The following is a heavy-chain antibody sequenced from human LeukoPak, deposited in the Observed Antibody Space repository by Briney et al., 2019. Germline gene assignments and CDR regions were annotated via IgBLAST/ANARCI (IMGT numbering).Heavy chain of an antibody. D-gene: IGHD6-25*01. J-gene: IGHJ4*02. CDR2: IYTSGST. CDR1: GGSISSGGYY. V-gene: IGHV4-61*02. CDR3: ARDNRLLGYFDY. Sequence: SETLSLTCTVSGGSISSGGYYWSWIRQPAGKGLEWVGRIYTSGSTNYNPSLKSRVTMSVDTSKNQFSLKLSSVTAADTAVYYCARDNRLLGYFDYWGQGTLVTVSS.